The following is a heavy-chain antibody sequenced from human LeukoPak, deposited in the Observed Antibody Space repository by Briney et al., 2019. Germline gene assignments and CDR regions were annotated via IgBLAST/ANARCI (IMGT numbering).Heavy chain of an antibody. V-gene: IGHV4-39*01. CDR3: ARPEGYYYYYMDV. CDR2: IYYSGST. Sequence: SETLSLTCTVSGGSISSGSLYWGWIRQPPGKGLEWIGNIYYSGSTYYNPSLKCRVTISVDTSKNQFSLKLSSVTAADTAVYYCARPEGYYYYYMDVWGKGTTVTVSS. CDR1: GGSISSGSLY. J-gene: IGHJ6*03.